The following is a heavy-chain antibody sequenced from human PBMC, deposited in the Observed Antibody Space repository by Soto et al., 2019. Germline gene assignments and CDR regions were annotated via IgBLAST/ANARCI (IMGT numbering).Heavy chain of an antibody. J-gene: IGHJ6*02. CDR3: ARVVVVAATPYYYYGMDV. Sequence: VSCKASGGTFSSYAISWVRQAPGQGLEWMGGIIPILGIANYAQKFQGRVTITADKSTSTAYMELSSLRSEDTAVYYCARVVVVAATPYYYYGMDVWGQGTTVTVSS. D-gene: IGHD2-15*01. CDR1: GGTFSSYA. V-gene: IGHV1-69*10. CDR2: IIPILGIA.